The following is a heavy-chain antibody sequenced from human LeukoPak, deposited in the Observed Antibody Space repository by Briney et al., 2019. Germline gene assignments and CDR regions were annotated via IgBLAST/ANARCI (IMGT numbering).Heavy chain of an antibody. CDR3: ARDVEEYCSSTSCYIVDY. CDR1: GYTFTGYY. CDR2: INPNSGGT. J-gene: IGHJ4*02. Sequence: ASVKVSCKASGYTFTGYYMHWVRQAPGQGLEWMRWINPNSGGTNYAQKFQGRVTMTRDTSVSTAYMELSRLRSDDTAVYYCARDVEEYCSSTSCYIVDYWGQGTLVTVSS. D-gene: IGHD2-2*01. V-gene: IGHV1-2*02.